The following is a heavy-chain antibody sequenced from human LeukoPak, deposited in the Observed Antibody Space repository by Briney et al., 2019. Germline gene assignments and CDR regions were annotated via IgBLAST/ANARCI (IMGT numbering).Heavy chain of an antibody. CDR2: ISGSGGST. CDR1: GFTFSSYA. J-gene: IGHJ1*01. CDR3: ARGPGIAPHAAEYFQH. D-gene: IGHD6-13*01. Sequence: GGSLRLSCAASGFTFSSYAMSWVRQAPGKGLEWVSAISGSGGSTYYADSVKGRFTISRDNSKNTLFLQMNSLRVEDTAVYYCARGPGIAPHAAEYFQHWGQGTLVTVSS. V-gene: IGHV3-23*01.